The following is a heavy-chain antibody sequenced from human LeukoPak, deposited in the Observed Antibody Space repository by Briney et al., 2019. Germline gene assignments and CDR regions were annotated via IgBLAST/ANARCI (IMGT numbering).Heavy chain of an antibody. D-gene: IGHD3-10*01. CDR3: ARDRLYYYGSGSDY. J-gene: IGHJ4*02. V-gene: IGHV1-18*04. CDR2: ISAYNGNT. CDR1: GYTFTSYG. Sequence: GASVKVSCKASGYTFTSYGISWVRQALGQGLEWMGWISAYNGNTNYAQKLQGRVTMTTDTSTSTAYMELRSLRSDDTDVYYCARDRLYYYGSGSDYWGQGTLVTVSS.